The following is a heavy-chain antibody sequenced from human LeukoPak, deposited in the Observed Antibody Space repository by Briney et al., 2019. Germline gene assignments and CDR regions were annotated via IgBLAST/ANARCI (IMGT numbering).Heavy chain of an antibody. J-gene: IGHJ4*02. D-gene: IGHD3-22*01. CDR3: AKRGVVIRVILVGFHKEAYYFDS. V-gene: IGHV3-23*01. CDR2: ISDSGGST. Sequence: GGSLSLSCGVSGITLSNYGMSWVRQAPGKGLEWVAGISDSGGSTNYADSVKGRFTISRDSPKNTLYLQMNSLRAEDTAVYFCAKRGVVIRVILVGFHKEAYYFDSWGQGALVTVSS. CDR1: GITLSNYG.